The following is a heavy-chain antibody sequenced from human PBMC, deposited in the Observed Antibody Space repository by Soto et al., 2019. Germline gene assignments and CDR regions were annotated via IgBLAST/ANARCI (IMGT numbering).Heavy chain of an antibody. D-gene: IGHD3-22*01. J-gene: IGHJ5*02. V-gene: IGHV3-23*01. CDR3: AKDRKSDSDTTYYDSSGYYPNWFDP. CDR2: ISGSGGST. Sequence: GSLGRSCAASGFTFSSYAMSWVRQAPGKGLEWVSAISGSGGSTYYADSVKGRFTISRDNSKNTLYLQMNSLRAEDTAVYYCAKDRKSDSDTTYYDSSGYYPNWFDPWGQGTLVTVSS. CDR1: GFTFSSYA.